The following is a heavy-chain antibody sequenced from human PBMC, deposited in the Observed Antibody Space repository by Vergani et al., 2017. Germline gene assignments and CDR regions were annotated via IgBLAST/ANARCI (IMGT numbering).Heavy chain of an antibody. V-gene: IGHV3-23*01. D-gene: IGHD1-26*01. CDR2: ISGSGGST. CDR1: GFTFSSYA. CDR3: APPAVVGTYGGGFDY. Sequence: EVQLLESGGGLVQPGGSLRLSCAASGFTFSSYAMSWVRQAPGKGLEWVSAISGSGGSTYYADSVKGRSTIARDNSKNTLYLQMNSLRAEDTAVYYCAPPAVVGTYGGGFDYWGQGTLVTVSS. J-gene: IGHJ4*02.